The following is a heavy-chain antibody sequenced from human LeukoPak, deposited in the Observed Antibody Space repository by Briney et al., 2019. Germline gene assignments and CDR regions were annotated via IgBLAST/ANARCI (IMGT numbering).Heavy chain of an antibody. CDR2: MNPNSGNT. CDR3: ARAIQYSSGWYITSNNWFDP. CDR1: GYTFTSYA. Sequence: ASVKVSCKASGYTFTSYAISWVRQATGQGLEWMGWMNPNSGNTGYAQKFQGRVTMTRNTSISTAYMELSSLRSEDTAVYYCARAIQYSSGWYITSNNWFDPWGQGTLVTVSS. J-gene: IGHJ5*02. V-gene: IGHV1-8*02. D-gene: IGHD6-19*01.